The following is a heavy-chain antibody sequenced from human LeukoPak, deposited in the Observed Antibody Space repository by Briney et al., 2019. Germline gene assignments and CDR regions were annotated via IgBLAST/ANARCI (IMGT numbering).Heavy chain of an antibody. D-gene: IGHD3-3*01. V-gene: IGHV4-34*01. J-gene: IGHJ6*02. CDR1: GGSFSGYY. CDR3: ARTAHYDFWSGSPQGGYYYYGMDV. Sequence: SETLSLTCAVYGGSFSGYYWSWIRQPPGKGLEWIGEINHSGSTNYNPSLKSRVTISVDTSKNQFSLKLSSVTAADTAVYYCARTAHYDFWSGSPQGGYYYYGMDVWGQGTTVTVSS. CDR2: INHSGST.